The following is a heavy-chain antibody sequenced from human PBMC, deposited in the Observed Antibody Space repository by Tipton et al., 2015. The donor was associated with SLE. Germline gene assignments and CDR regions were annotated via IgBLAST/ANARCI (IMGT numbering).Heavy chain of an antibody. CDR3: ARGPRFLEWLHPFAY. Sequence: TLSLTCAVSGGSISSSNWWSWVRQPPGKGLEWIGEIYHSGSTNYNPSLKSRVTISVDKSTNQISLKLSSVTAADTAVYYCARGPRFLEWLHPFAYWGQGTLVTVSS. D-gene: IGHD3-3*01. CDR1: GGSISSSNW. J-gene: IGHJ4*02. CDR2: IYHSGST. V-gene: IGHV4-4*02.